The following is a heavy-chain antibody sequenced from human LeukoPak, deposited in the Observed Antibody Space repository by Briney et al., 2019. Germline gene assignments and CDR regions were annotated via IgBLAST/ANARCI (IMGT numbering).Heavy chain of an antibody. CDR1: GFTFSSYS. V-gene: IGHV3-21*01. CDR2: ISSSSSYI. Sequence: GGSLRLSCAASGFTFSSYSMNWVRQAPGKGLEWVSSISSSSSYIYYADSVKGRFTISRDNAKNSLYLQMNSLRAEDTAVYYCARVRSERILLWGYMDVRGKGTTVTISS. D-gene: IGHD1-1*01. J-gene: IGHJ6*03. CDR3: ARVRSERILLWGYMDV.